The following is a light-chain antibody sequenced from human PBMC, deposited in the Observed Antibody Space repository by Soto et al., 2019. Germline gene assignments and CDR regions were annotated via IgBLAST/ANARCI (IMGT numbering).Light chain of an antibody. CDR2: SDN. CDR3: AAWDDSLNGWV. CDR1: SSNIGSNN. V-gene: IGLV1-44*01. Sequence: QSVLTQPPSASGTPGQRVTISCSGSSSNIGSNNVNWYQQLPGTAPKLLIYSDNQRPSGVPDRFSGSKSGTSASLAISGLQSDDEADYYCAAWDDSLNGWVFGGGTQLPS. J-gene: IGLJ3*02.